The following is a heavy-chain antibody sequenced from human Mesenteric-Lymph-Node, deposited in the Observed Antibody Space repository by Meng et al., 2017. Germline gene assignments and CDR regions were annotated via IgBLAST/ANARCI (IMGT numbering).Heavy chain of an antibody. V-gene: IGHV4-34*01. CDR2: INHSGST. Sequence: QLQHMELGAGLLKPAETLSRTCSGEGGSFSGYYWSWIRQPPGKGLEWIGEINHSGSTNYNPSLKSRVTISVDTSKNQFSLKLSPVTAADTAVYYCARVAAAGNEWFDPWGQGTLVTVSS. J-gene: IGHJ5*02. CDR1: GGSFSGYY. CDR3: ARVAAAGNEWFDP. D-gene: IGHD6-13*01.